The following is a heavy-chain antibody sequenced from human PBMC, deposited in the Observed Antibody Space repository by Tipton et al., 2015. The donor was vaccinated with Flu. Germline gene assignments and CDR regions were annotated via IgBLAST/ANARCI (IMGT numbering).Heavy chain of an antibody. Sequence: LRLSCTISGHSISSDYYWGWIRQFPGKGLEWIGTVSRTGSTIYNPSLKSRVTISIDTSKNQFSLNMRSVTAADMAVYYCARRDYSNYVSDPKSWFDPWGQGTLVAVSS. J-gene: IGHJ5*02. D-gene: IGHD4-11*01. CDR2: VSRTGST. V-gene: IGHV4-38-2*02. CDR1: GHSISSDYY. CDR3: ARRDYSNYVSDPKSWFDP.